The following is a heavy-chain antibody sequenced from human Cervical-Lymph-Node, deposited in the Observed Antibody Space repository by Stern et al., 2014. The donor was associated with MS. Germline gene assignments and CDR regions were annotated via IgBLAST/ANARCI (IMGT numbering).Heavy chain of an antibody. Sequence: MPLVQSGGGLVQPGGSLRLSCAASGFTFSSYWMNWVRQAPGKGLEWVANIKEDGSETYYVDSVKGRFTISRDNAKNSLYLQMNSLRAGDTAEYYCARGSDTWGQGTLVTVSS. V-gene: IGHV3-7*01. CDR3: ARGSDT. D-gene: IGHD2-15*01. CDR2: IKEDGSET. J-gene: IGHJ5*02. CDR1: GFTFSSYW.